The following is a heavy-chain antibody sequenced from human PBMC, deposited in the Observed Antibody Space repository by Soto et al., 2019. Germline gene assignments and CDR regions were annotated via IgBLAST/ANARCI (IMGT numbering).Heavy chain of an antibody. Sequence: QVQLQESGPGLVKPSETLSLTCTVSGASIRSTYWSWIRQSPGKGLEWIGYIYYSGTTNYNPSLKDRVTLTMDTFQNPLFLNLTSVTGGDTAVYLWSRTPLSLTLGTVLHYFDSWGQGTLVTVSS. CDR1: GASIRSTY. D-gene: IGHD3-9*01. CDR2: IYYSGTT. J-gene: IGHJ4*02. V-gene: IGHV4-59*12. CDR3: SRTPLSLTLGTVLHYFDS.